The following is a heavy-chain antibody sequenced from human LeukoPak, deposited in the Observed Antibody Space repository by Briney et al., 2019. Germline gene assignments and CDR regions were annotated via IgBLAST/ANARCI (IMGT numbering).Heavy chain of an antibody. D-gene: IGHD6-13*01. J-gene: IGHJ4*02. CDR2: ISSSGSTI. CDR1: GFTFSSYE. Sequence: PGGSLRLSCAASGFTFSSYEMNWVRQAPGKGLEWVSYISSSGSTIYYADSVKGRFTISRDNSKNTLYLQMNSLRTEDTAVYYCAKDPRRLYSSSWYLYYFDYWGQGTLVTVSS. V-gene: IGHV3-48*03. CDR3: AKDPRRLYSSSWYLYYFDY.